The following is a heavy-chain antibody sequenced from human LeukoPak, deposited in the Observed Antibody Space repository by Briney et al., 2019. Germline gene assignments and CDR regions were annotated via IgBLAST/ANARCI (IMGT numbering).Heavy chain of an antibody. V-gene: IGHV4-34*01. D-gene: IGHD3-16*02. CDR1: GGSFSGYY. CDR2: INHSGST. CDR3: ARGDYVWGSYRAFDY. Sequence: SETLSLTCAVYGGSFSGYYWSWIRQPPGKGLEWIGEINHSGSTNYNPSLKSRVTISVDTSKNQFSLKLSSVTAADTAVYYCARGDYVWGSYRAFDYRGQGTLVTVSS. J-gene: IGHJ4*02.